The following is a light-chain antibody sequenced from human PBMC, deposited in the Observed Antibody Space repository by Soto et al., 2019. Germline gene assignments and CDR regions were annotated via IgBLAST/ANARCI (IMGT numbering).Light chain of an antibody. CDR1: QSVGSY. Sequence: EIVMTQSPATLSVSLGDRATLSCRASQSVGSYLAWYQQKPGQAPRLLIYGAFTRATGIPARFSGSWFEPDFALTNSSLPSADFAAYYCQLYDRLPPSHTVGQETKV. J-gene: IGKJ2*01. V-gene: IGKV3-15*01. CDR2: GAF. CDR3: QLYDRLPPSHT.